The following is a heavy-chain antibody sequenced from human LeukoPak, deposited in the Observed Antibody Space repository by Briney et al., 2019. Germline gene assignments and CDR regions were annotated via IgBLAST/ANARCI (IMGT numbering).Heavy chain of an antibody. CDR1: GFTFSSYA. CDR2: ISYDGSNK. J-gene: IGHJ4*02. V-gene: IGHV3-30*04. CDR3: ARGSSSSSCLDY. Sequence: GGSLRLSCAASGFTFSSYAMHWVRQAPGKGLEWGAVISYDGSNKYYADSVKGRVTISRDNSKNTLYLQMNSLRAEDTAVYYCARGSSSSSCLDYWGQGTLVTVSS. D-gene: IGHD6-13*01.